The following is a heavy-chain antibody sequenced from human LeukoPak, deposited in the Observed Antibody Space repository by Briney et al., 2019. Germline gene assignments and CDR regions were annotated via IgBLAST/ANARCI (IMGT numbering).Heavy chain of an antibody. D-gene: IGHD6-6*01. V-gene: IGHV4-34*01. CDR2: INHSGST. Sequence: SETLSLTCAVYGGSFSGYYWSWIRQPPGKGLEWIGEINHSGSTNYNPSLKSRVTISVDTSKNQFSLKLSSVTAADTAVYYCARISRVPGSSSSSYYYYYGMDVWGQGTTVTVSS. CDR1: GGSFSGYY. J-gene: IGHJ6*02. CDR3: ARISRVPGSSSSSYYYYYGMDV.